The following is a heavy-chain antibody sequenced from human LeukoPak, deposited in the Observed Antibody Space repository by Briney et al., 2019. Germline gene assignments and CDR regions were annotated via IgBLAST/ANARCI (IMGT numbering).Heavy chain of an antibody. J-gene: IGHJ4*02. D-gene: IGHD5-12*01. CDR2: MYSSGST. V-gene: IGHV4-39*07. Sequence: PSETLSLTCTVSGGSISSSNYYWGWIRQPPGKGLEWIGSMYSSGSTYYNPSLKSRVIISVDTSKNQFSLKLSSVTAADTAVYYCARSGSGYLRYYFDYWGQGTLVTVSS. CDR1: GGSISSSNYY. CDR3: ARSGSGYLRYYFDY.